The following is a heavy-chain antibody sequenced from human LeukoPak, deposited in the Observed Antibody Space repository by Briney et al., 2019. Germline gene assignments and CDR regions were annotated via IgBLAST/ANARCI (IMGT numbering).Heavy chain of an antibody. CDR3: AKISNYYYYYMDV. D-gene: IGHD4-11*01. CDR2: ISGSGGST. V-gene: IGHV3-23*01. J-gene: IGHJ6*03. Sequence: GGSLRLSCAASGFTFSSYAMSWVRQAPGKGLEWVSAISGSGGSTYYADSVKGRFTISRDNSKNTLYLQMNSLRAEGTAVYYCAKISNYYYYYMDVWGKGTTVTVSS. CDR1: GFTFSSYA.